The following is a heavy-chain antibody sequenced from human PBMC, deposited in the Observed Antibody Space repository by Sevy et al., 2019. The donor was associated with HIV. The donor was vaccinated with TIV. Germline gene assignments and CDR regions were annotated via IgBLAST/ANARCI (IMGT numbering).Heavy chain of an antibody. D-gene: IGHD2-2*01. V-gene: IGHV1-18*01. CDR3: ARDDCSSLSCHGSLLY. CDR1: GYSFTSHG. Sequence: ASVKVSCKASGYSFTSHGISWVRQAPGQGLAWMGWISTLNVNTNNAQKFQGRVTMTTDTSTSTAYMELRSLRSDDTAVYYCARDDCSSLSCHGSLLYWGQGTLVTVSS. CDR2: ISTLNVNT. J-gene: IGHJ4*02.